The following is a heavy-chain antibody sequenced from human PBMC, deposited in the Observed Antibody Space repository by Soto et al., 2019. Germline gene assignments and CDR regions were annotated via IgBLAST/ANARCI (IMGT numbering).Heavy chain of an antibody. J-gene: IGHJ6*02. CDR3: ARHSSTGEWLRSNYIYHYVMDV. D-gene: IGHD5-12*01. CDR2: IIPIFGTT. Sequence: GASVKVSCKASGGTFSRNAINWVRQAPGQGLEWMGGIIPIFGTTNYAQNFQGRVTITADESSTTAYMEVSSLRSEDTAVYYCARHSSTGEWLRSNYIYHYVMDVWGQGTTVTAS. V-gene: IGHV1-69*13. CDR1: GGTFSRNA.